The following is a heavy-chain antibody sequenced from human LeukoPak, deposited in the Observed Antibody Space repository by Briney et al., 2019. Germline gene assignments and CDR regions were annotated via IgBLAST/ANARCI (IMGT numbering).Heavy chain of an antibody. CDR3: TRQEAATATSFYGMDV. Sequence: SETLSLTCTVSGGSISSRSYYWGWVRQPPGEGLEWIGNIYYSGRTYYNPSLKSRVTISADTSRNQLSLKLSSVTAADTAVYYCTRQEAATATSFYGMDVWGLGTTVTVSS. D-gene: IGHD2-21*02. V-gene: IGHV4-39*01. CDR1: GGSISSRSYY. J-gene: IGHJ6*02. CDR2: IYYSGRT.